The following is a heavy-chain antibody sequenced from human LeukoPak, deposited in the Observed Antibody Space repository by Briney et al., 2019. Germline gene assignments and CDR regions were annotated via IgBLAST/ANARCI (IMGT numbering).Heavy chain of an antibody. D-gene: IGHD3-22*01. CDR2: ISSSSSYI. CDR3: ARDYYDSSGFDWFDP. CDR1: GFTFSTYT. V-gene: IGHV3-21*01. J-gene: IGHJ5*02. Sequence: GGSLRLSCAASGFTFSTYTMYWVRHPPGKRLEWVSSISSSSSYIYYADSVKGRFTTSRDNAKNSLYLQMNSLRAEDTAVYYCARDYYDSSGFDWFDPWGQGTLVTVSS.